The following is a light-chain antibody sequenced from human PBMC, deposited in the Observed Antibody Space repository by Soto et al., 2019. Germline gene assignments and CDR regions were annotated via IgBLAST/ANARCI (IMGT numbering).Light chain of an antibody. J-gene: IGKJ4*01. CDR3: QQYRSTPRT. Sequence: DIVMTQSPDSLAVSLGERATINCKSSQHLLYSSKNKNYLAWYQQKPGQPPKLLIYWASTRESGVPDRFSGSGSGTDFTLTISSLQAEDVARYYSQQYRSTPRTFGGGTKVEIK. CDR1: QHLLYSSKNKNY. V-gene: IGKV4-1*01. CDR2: WAS.